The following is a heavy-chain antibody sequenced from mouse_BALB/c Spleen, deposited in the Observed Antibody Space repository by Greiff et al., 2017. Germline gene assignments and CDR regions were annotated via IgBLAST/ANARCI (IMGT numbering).Heavy chain of an antibody. V-gene: IGHV5-17*02. D-gene: IGHD1-1*01. CDR3: ARGRYYGSSWYFDV. CDR1: GFTFSSFG. CDR2: ISSGSSTI. Sequence: DVQLVESGGGLVQPGGSRKLSCAASGFTFSSFGMHWVRQAPEKGLEWVAYISSGSSTIYYADTVKGRFTISRDNPKNTLFLQMTSLRSEDTAMYYCARGRYYGSSWYFDVWGAGTTVTVSS. J-gene: IGHJ1*01.